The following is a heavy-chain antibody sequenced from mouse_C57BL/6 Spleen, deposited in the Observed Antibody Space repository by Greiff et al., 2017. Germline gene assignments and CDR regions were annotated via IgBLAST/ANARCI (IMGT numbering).Heavy chain of an antibody. CDR3: ARRLLLRYPSV. CDR1: GYTFTDYY. CDR2: INPNNGGT. Sequence: EVQLQQSGPELVKPGASVKISCKASGYTFTDYYMNWVKQSHGKSLEWIGDINPNNGGTSYNQKFKGKATLTVDKSSSTAYMELRSLTSEDSAVYYCARRLLLRYPSVWGTGTTVTVSS. D-gene: IGHD1-1*01. J-gene: IGHJ1*03. V-gene: IGHV1-26*01.